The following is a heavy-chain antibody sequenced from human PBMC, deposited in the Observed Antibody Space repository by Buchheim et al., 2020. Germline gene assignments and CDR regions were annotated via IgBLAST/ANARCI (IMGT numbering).Heavy chain of an antibody. Sequence: QVQLQESGPGLVKPSETLSLTCTVSGGSTSSYYWSWIRQPPGKGLEWIGYIYYSGSTNYNPSLKSRVTISVDTSKNQFSLKLSSVTAADTAVYYCARLYYDSSGTFDYWGQGTL. CDR2: IYYSGST. CDR1: GGSTSSYY. CDR3: ARLYYDSSGTFDY. D-gene: IGHD3-22*01. J-gene: IGHJ4*02. V-gene: IGHV4-59*08.